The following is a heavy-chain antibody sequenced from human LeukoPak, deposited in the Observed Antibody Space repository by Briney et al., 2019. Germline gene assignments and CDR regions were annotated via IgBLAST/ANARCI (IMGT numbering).Heavy chain of an antibody. V-gene: IGHV3-33*06. CDR1: GFTFSSYG. CDR2: IWYDGSNK. CDR3: AKDEVSSGWYVWFDP. D-gene: IGHD6-19*01. J-gene: IGHJ5*02. Sequence: PGGSLRLSCAASGFTFSSYGMHWVRQAPGKGLEWVAVIWYDGSNKYYADSVKGRFTISRDNSKNTLYLQMNSLRAEDTAVYYCAKDEVSSGWYVWFDPWGQGTLVTVS.